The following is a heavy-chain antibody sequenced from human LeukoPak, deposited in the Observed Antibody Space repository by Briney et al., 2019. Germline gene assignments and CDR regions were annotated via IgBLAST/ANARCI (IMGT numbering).Heavy chain of an antibody. J-gene: IGHJ5*02. CDR2: IYYGGST. Sequence: SETLSLTCTVSGGSISSGGYYWSWIRQHPGKGLEWIGYIYYGGSTYYNPSLKSRVTISVDTSKNQFSLRLSSETAADTAVYYCARVLGTVVGPGWFDPWGQGTLVTVSS. CDR1: GGSISSGGYY. CDR3: ARVLGTVVGPGWFDP. V-gene: IGHV4-31*03. D-gene: IGHD4-23*01.